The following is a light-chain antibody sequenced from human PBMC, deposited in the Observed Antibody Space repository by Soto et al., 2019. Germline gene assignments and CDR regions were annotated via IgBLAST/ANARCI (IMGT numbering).Light chain of an antibody. CDR1: QVVTTN. Sequence: EIVMTQSPATLSLSPGGRATLSCRASQVVTTNLAWYQQKPGQAPRLLIYDASTRAAGVPARFSGSGSGTHFTLTISSLQSEDFAVYYCQQYSNWPPITFGQGTRLEIK. J-gene: IGKJ5*01. V-gene: IGKV3-15*01. CDR2: DAS. CDR3: QQYSNWPPIT.